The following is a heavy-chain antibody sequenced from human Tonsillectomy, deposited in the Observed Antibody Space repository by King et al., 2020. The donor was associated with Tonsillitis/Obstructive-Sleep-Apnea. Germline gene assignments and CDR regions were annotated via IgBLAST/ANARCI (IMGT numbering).Heavy chain of an antibody. CDR3: ARAASLGGTFEYSSSKNYYYYYMDV. CDR1: GGSFSGYY. J-gene: IGHJ6*03. Sequence: VQLPQWGAGLLKPSATLSLTCAVYGGSFSGYYWSWIRQPPGKGLEWIGEINHSGNTNYNPSLKSRVTISVDTSKNQFSLKLSSVTAADTAVYYCARAASLGGTFEYSSSKNYYYYYMDVWGKGTTVTVSS. D-gene: IGHD6-6*01. V-gene: IGHV4-34*01. CDR2: INHSGNT.